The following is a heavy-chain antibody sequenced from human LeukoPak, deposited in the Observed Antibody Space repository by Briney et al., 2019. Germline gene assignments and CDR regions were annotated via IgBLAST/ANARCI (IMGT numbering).Heavy chain of an antibody. D-gene: IGHD3-22*01. CDR2: IYHSGST. CDR1: GYSISSGYY. CDR3: ATFRGSGYWD. V-gene: IGHV4-38-2*02. Sequence: SETLSLTCTVSGYSISSGYYWGWIRQPPGKGLEWIGSIYHSGSTYYNPSLKSRVTISVDTSKNQFSLKLSSVTAADTAVYYCATFRGSGYWDWGQGTLVTVSS. J-gene: IGHJ4*02.